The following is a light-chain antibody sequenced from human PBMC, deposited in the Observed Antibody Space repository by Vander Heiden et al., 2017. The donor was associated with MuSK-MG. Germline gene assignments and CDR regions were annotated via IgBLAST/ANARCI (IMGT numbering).Light chain of an antibody. V-gene: IGKV1-33*01. J-gene: IGKJ4*01. Sequence: DIQMTQSPSSLSASVGDRVTITCQASQDISDFLNWYQQKPGKAPKLLIYDASTLETGVPSRFSGNGSGTDFTLTISSLQPEDSATYYCQHDDELPLTFGGGTEVXI. CDR3: QHDDELPLT. CDR1: QDISDF. CDR2: DAS.